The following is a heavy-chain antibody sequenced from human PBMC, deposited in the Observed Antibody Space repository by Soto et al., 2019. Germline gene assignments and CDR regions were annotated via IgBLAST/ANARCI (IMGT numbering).Heavy chain of an antibody. D-gene: IGHD3-16*02. CDR2: ISGSGGST. CDR1: GFTFSSYA. CDR3: AKRRRGRMITFGGVIVSPPDY. Sequence: EVQLLESGGDLVQPGGSLRLSCAASGFTFSSYAMSWVRQAPGKGLEWVSAISGSGGSTYYADSVKGRFTISRDNSKNTLDLQMNRRRAEDTAVYDCAKRRRGRMITFGGVIVSPPDYWGQGTLVTVCS. V-gene: IGHV3-23*01. J-gene: IGHJ4*02.